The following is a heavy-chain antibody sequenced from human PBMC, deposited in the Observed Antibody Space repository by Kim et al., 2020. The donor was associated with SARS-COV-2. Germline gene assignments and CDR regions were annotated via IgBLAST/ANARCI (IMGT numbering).Heavy chain of an antibody. CDR2: IYYSGST. CDR1: GGSISSGGYY. CDR3: ARGIGYYDSSGYYYLHGGRYYFDY. J-gene: IGHJ4*02. Sequence: SETLSLTCTVSGGSISSGGYYWSWISQHPGKGLEWIGYIYYSGSTYYNPSLKSRVTISVDKSKNQFSLKLSSVTAADTAVYYCARGIGYYDSSGYYYLHGGRYYFDYWGQGTLGTVSS. D-gene: IGHD3-22*01. V-gene: IGHV4-31*03.